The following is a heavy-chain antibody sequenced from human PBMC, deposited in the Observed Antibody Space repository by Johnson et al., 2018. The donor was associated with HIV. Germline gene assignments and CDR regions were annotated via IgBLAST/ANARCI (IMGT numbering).Heavy chain of an antibody. CDR2: ISYDGSNK. V-gene: IGHV3-30-3*01. Sequence: QEKLVESGGGVVQPGRSLRLSCAASGFTFRDYAMHWVRQAPGKGLEWVTVISYDGSNKYYADSVKGRFTISRDNAKNTLYLQMNSLRAEDTAVYYCARDRRLADAFDIWGQGTMVTVSS. J-gene: IGHJ3*02. CDR1: GFTFRDYA. CDR3: ARDRRLADAFDI. D-gene: IGHD5-12*01.